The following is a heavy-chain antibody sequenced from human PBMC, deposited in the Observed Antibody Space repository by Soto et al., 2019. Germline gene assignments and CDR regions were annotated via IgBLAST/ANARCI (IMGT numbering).Heavy chain of an antibody. Sequence: EEQLAESGGGLSQPGGSLRLSCTASGFTLNTYDMHWIRQGTREGLEWVSVLANSGDTDYEYSVKGRFTIYGDESQNTMYLQMNSLRVGDTAVYFCARSTSSGNTDVFDVGGQGTLVTVSS. J-gene: IGHJ3*01. V-gene: IGHV3-13*01. CDR2: LANSGDT. CDR1: GFTLNTYD. CDR3: ARSTSSGNTDVFDV. D-gene: IGHD1-26*01.